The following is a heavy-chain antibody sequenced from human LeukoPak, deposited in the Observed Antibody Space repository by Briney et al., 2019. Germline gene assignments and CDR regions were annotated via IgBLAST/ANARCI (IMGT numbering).Heavy chain of an antibody. D-gene: IGHD2-2*01. CDR2: IYPSGTT. J-gene: IGHJ4*02. CDR1: GGSISNYY. Sequence: KPSETLSLTCTVSGGSISNYYWSWIRQPAGKGLEWIGRIYPSGTTTYNPSLKSRVTMSVDTSKNQFSLKLTSLTAADTAVYYCARDRGCSSTSCYVFDYWGQGTLVTVSS. CDR3: ARDRGCSSTSCYVFDY. V-gene: IGHV4-4*07.